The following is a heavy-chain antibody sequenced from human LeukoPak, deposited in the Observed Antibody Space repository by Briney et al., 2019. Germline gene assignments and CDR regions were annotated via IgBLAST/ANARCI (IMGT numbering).Heavy chain of an antibody. CDR3: ARDVYGDHFFDY. V-gene: IGHV3-21*01. J-gene: IGHJ4*02. CDR2: IRSSGTYI. D-gene: IGHD4-17*01. Sequence: GGSLRLSCAASGVTFSRYSMNWVRQAPGKGLEWVSSIRSSGTYIYYADSVKGRFTISRDNAKNSLYLQMNSLRAEDTAVYYCARDVYGDHFFDYWGRGTLVTVSS. CDR1: GVTFSRYS.